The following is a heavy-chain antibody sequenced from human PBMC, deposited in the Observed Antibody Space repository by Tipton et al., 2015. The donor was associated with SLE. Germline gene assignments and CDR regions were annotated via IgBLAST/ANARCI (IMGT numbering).Heavy chain of an antibody. CDR3: ARGFDL. CDR2: IDHRGTT. V-gene: IGHV4-34*01. J-gene: IGHJ2*01. CDR1: GGSFNNSY. Sequence: LSLTCAVYGGSFNNSYWNWIRQPPGKGLEWIGEIDHRGTTNYNPSLKSRVTISVDTSKNQFSLKVTSVTAADTAVYYCARGFDLWGRGTLVTVSS.